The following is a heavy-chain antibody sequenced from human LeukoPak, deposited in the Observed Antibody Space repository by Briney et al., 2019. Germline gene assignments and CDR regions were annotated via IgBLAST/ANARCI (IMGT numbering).Heavy chain of an antibody. CDR2: IYYSGST. V-gene: IGHV4-59*01. D-gene: IGHD5-24*01. J-gene: IGHJ6*03. CDR1: GGSISSYY. CDR3: ARGATRYYYYYYMDV. Sequence: SETLSLTCTVSGGSISSYYWSWIRQPLGKGLEWIGYIYYSGSTNYNPSLKSRVTISVDTSKNQFSLKLSSVTAADTAVYYCARGATRYYYYYYMDVWGKGTTVTVSS.